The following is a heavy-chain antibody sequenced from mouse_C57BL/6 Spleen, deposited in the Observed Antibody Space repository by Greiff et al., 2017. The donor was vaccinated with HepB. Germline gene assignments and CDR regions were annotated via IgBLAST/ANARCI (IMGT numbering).Heavy chain of an antibody. CDR1: GYTFTSYT. J-gene: IGHJ2*01. D-gene: IGHD1-1*01. CDR2: INPSSGYT. Sequence: VQLQQSGAELARPGASVKMSCKASGYTFTSYTMHWVKQRPGQGLEWIGYINPSSGYTKYNQKFKDKATLTADKSSSTAYMQLSSLTSEDSAVYYCAVGLTTVEFDYWDQGTTLTVSS. V-gene: IGHV1-4*01. CDR3: AVGLTTVEFDY.